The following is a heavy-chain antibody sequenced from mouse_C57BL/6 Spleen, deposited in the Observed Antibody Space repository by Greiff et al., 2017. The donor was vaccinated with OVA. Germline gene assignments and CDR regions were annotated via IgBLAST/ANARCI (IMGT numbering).Heavy chain of an antibody. Sequence: VQLKESGPGLVKPSQSLSLTCSVTGYSITSGYYWNWIRQFPGNKLEWMGYISYDGSNNYNPSLKNRISITRDTSKNQFFLKLNSVTTEDTATYYCARGGLTGYCDYWGQGTTLTVSS. CDR2: ISYDGSN. V-gene: IGHV3-6*01. J-gene: IGHJ2*01. D-gene: IGHD4-1*01. CDR3: ARGGLTGYCDY. CDR1: GYSITSGYY.